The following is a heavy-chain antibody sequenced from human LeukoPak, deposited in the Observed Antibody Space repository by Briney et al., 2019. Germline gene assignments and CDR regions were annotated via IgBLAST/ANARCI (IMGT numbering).Heavy chain of an antibody. D-gene: IGHD3-10*02. CDR1: GFTLSSYA. Sequence: PGGSLRLSCAASGFTLSSYAMSWVRQAPGKGLEWVSAISDSGNTYHADSVKGRFTISRDGSKNSLYLQMNSLRVEDTAIYYCARDQYSYVWGDWGQGTLVTVPT. CDR2: ISDSGNT. J-gene: IGHJ4*02. CDR3: ARDQYSYVWGD. V-gene: IGHV3-23*01.